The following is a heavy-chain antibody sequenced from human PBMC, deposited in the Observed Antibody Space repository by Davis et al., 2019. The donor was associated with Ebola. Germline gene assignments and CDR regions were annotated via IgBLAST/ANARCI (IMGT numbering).Heavy chain of an antibody. V-gene: IGHV1-69*13. CDR3: ARVRPYSYGYDY. J-gene: IGHJ4*02. D-gene: IGHD5-18*01. CDR2: ISAYNGNT. Sequence: AASVKVSCKASGGTFSSYAISWVRQAPGQGLEWMGWISAYNGNTNYAQKLQGRVTITADESTSTAYMELSSLRSEDTAVYYCARVRPYSYGYDYWDQGTLVTVSS. CDR1: GGTFSSYA.